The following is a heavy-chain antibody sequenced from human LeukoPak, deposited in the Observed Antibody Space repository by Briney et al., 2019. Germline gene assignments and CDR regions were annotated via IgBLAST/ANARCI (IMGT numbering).Heavy chain of an antibody. V-gene: IGHV3-23*01. D-gene: IGHD1-20*01. Sequence: GGSLRLSCAPSGFTFDNFAMTWVRQAPGKGLEWVSAISGSGGSTYYADSVKGRFTISRDNSKNTLYLQMNSLRAEDTAVYYCAKRKPLNGTGYFDYWGQGTLVTVSS. CDR3: AKRKPLNGTGYFDY. CDR1: GFTFDNFA. CDR2: ISGSGGST. J-gene: IGHJ4*02.